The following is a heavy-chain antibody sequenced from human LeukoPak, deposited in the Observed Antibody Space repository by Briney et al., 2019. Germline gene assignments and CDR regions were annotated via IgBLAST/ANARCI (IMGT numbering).Heavy chain of an antibody. CDR3: ARDRASSGWYEPVDY. V-gene: IGHV3-21*04. CDR1: GFTFSSYS. J-gene: IGHJ4*02. D-gene: IGHD6-19*01. Sequence: GGSLRLSCAASGFTFSSYSMNWVRQAPGKGLEWVSSISSSSYIYYADSVKGRFTISRDNAKNSLYLQMNSLRAEDTAVYYCARDRASSGWYEPVDYWGQGTLVTVSS. CDR2: ISSSSYI.